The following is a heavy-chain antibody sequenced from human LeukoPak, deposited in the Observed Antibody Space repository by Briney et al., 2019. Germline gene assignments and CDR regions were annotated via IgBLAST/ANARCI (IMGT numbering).Heavy chain of an antibody. V-gene: IGHV1-18*01. CDR2: ISAYNGNT. D-gene: IGHD2-15*01. CDR1: GYTFTSYG. J-gene: IGHJ6*02. CDR3: ARDVVGPPASMDV. Sequence: ASVKVSCKAPGYTFTSYGISWVRQAPGQGLEWMGWISAYNGNTNYAQKLQGRVTMTTDTSTSTAYMGLRSLRSDDTAVYYCARDVVGPPASMDVWGQGTTVTVSS.